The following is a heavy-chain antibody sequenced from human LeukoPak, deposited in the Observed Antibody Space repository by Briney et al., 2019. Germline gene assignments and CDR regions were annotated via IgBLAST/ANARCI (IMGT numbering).Heavy chain of an antibody. CDR1: GFTFSSYA. CDR3: AKDTIAARPTPYYFDY. D-gene: IGHD6-6*01. CDR2: ISGSGGST. J-gene: IGHJ4*02. Sequence: DPGGSLRLSCAASGFTFSSYAMSWVRQAPGKGLEWVSAISGSGGSTYYADSVKGRFTISRDNSKNTLYLQMNSLRAEDTAVYYCAKDTIAARPTPYYFDYWGQGTLVTVSS. V-gene: IGHV3-23*01.